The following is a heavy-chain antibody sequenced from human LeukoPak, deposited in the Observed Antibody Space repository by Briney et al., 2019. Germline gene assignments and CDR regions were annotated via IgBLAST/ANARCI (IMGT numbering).Heavy chain of an antibody. CDR3: TRVYDSSGYYDYFDY. CDR2: IRSKAYGGTT. CDR1: GFTFGDYA. J-gene: IGHJ4*02. D-gene: IGHD3-22*01. Sequence: PGGSLRLSCTASGFTFGDYAMSWVRQAPGKGLEWVGFIRSKAYGGTTEYAASVKGRFTFSRDDSKSIAYLQMNSLKTEDTAVYYCTRVYDSSGYYDYFDYWAQGTLVTVSS. V-gene: IGHV3-49*04.